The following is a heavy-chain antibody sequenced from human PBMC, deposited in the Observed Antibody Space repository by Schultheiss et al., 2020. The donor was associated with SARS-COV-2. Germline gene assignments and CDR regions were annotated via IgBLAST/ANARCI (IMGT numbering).Heavy chain of an antibody. Sequence: GGSLRLSCAASGFTFSDYYMSWIRQAPGKGLEWVSVIYSGGSTYYADSVKGRFTISRENAKNSLYLQMNSLRAEDTAVYYCARDRGGQPDFDYWGQGTLVTVSS. CDR3: ARDRGGQPDFDY. V-gene: IGHV3-66*01. J-gene: IGHJ4*02. D-gene: IGHD2-15*01. CDR2: IYSGGST. CDR1: GFTFSDYY.